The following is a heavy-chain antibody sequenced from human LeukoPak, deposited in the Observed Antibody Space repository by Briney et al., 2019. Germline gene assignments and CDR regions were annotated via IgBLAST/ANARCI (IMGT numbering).Heavy chain of an antibody. CDR2: INPSGGST. D-gene: IGHD4-11*01. CDR3: ARGPDHSLYSNYQYYFDY. J-gene: IGHJ4*02. V-gene: IGHV1-46*03. Sequence: ASVKVSCKGSGYTFTSYYMHWVRQAPGQGLEWMGIINPSGGSTSYAQKFQGRVTMTRDTSTSTVYMELSSLRSEDTAVYYCARGPDHSLYSNYQYYFDYWGQGTLVTVSS. CDR1: GYTFTSYY.